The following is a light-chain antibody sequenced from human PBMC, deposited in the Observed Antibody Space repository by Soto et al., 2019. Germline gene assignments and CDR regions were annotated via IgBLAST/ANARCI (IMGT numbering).Light chain of an antibody. Sequence: EIVLTQSPVTLSLSPGERATLSCRASQSVSKYLAWYQQKPGQAPRLLIYDASNRVTDIPARFSGSGSGTDFTLIISSLEPEDFAVYYCQQRSNWPLTFGGGTKVEIK. CDR2: DAS. J-gene: IGKJ4*01. V-gene: IGKV3-11*01. CDR3: QQRSNWPLT. CDR1: QSVSKY.